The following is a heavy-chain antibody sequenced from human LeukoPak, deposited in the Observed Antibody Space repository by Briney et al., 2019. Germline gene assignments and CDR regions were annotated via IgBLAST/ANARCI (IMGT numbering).Heavy chain of an antibody. J-gene: IGHJ1*01. CDR3: ARGTSYYDSSGYGDFQH. D-gene: IGHD3-22*01. V-gene: IGHV3-33*01. Sequence: GGSLRLSCAASGFTFSSYGMHWVRQAPGKGLEWVAVIWYDGSNKYYADSVKGRFTISRDNSKNTQYLQMNSLRAEDTAVYYCARGTSYYDSSGYGDFQHWGQGTLVTVSS. CDR1: GFTFSSYG. CDR2: IWYDGSNK.